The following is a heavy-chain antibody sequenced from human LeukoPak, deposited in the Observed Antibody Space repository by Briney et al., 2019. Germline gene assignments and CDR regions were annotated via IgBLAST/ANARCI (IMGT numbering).Heavy chain of an antibody. V-gene: IGHV4-4*07. CDR1: GGSISSYH. D-gene: IGHD3-10*01. CDR2: IYTSGST. CDR3: ARSYGSGSYYDY. J-gene: IGHJ4*02. Sequence: SETLSLTCSVSGGSISSYHWTWIRQPAGKGLEWIGRIYTSGSTNYNPSLKSRVTMSVDTSKNQFSLKLSSVTAADTAVYYCARSYGSGSYYDYWGQGTLVTVSS.